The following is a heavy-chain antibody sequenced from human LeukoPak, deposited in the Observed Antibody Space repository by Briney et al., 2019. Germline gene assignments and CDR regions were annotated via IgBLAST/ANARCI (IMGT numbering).Heavy chain of an antibody. D-gene: IGHD5-12*01. CDR1: GYTFTDYY. CDR2: VDPEDGET. CDR3: ARGGLVADYFDY. Sequence: TVKISCKASGYTFTDYYMHWVQPAPGKGLEWMGRVDPEDGETIYAEKFQGRVTMTRDTSTSTVHMELSSLRSEDTAVYYCARGGLVADYFDYWGQGTLVTVSS. V-gene: IGHV1-69-2*01. J-gene: IGHJ4*02.